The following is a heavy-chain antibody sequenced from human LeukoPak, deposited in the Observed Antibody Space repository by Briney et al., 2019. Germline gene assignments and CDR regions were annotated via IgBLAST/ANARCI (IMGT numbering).Heavy chain of an antibody. J-gene: IGHJ4*02. D-gene: IGHD3-10*01. CDR1: GYTFTSYY. CDR3: ARVPVYYYGSGSFDY. CDR2: INPSGGST. V-gene: IGHV1-46*01. Sequence: GASVKVSCKASGYTFTSYYMHWVRQAPGQGLEWMGIINPSGGSTSYAQKLQGRVTMTTDTSTSTAYMELRSLRSDDTAVYYCARVPVYYYGSGSFDYWGQGTLVTVSS.